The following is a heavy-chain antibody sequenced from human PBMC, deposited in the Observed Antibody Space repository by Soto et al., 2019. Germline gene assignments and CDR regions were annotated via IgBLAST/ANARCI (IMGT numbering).Heavy chain of an antibody. CDR3: ARYSRTGSGWYLDY. V-gene: IGHV3-11*06. D-gene: IGHD6-19*01. CDR1: GFTFSDYY. CDR2: ISSSSSYT. J-gene: IGHJ4*02. Sequence: QVQLVESGGGLVKPGGSLRLSCAASGFTFSDYYMSWIRQAPGKGLEWVSYISSSSSYTNYADSVKGRFTISRDNAKNSLFLQMNSLIAEDTAVYDCARYSRTGSGWYLDYWGQGTLVTVSS.